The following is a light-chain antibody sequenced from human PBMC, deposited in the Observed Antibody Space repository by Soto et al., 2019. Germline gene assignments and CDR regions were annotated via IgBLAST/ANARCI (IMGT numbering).Light chain of an antibody. V-gene: IGKV3-20*01. Sequence: EIVLTQSPGTLSLSPGEGATLSCRASQSVGKNYLAWYQHKSGQAPRLLIHGASNRATGIPARFSGSGSGTDFTLTISRLEPEDFVAYYCQQYDNWPRTFGQGTKVEIK. CDR3: QQYDNWPRT. J-gene: IGKJ1*01. CDR2: GAS. CDR1: QSVGKNY.